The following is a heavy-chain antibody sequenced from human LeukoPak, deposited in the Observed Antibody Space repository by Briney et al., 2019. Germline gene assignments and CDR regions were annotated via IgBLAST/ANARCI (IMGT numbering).Heavy chain of an antibody. D-gene: IGHD1-26*01. Sequence: GASVKVSCKASGYTFTVYYMYWVRQPPGQGLEWMGWINPNSGGTNYAQTFQGRVTITRDTSISKAYMELSRLRSDDTAVYYCARERSGSQGGYYFDYWGQGTLVTVSP. J-gene: IGHJ4*02. CDR2: INPNSGGT. CDR1: GYTFTVYY. CDR3: ARERSGSQGGYYFDY. V-gene: IGHV1-2*02.